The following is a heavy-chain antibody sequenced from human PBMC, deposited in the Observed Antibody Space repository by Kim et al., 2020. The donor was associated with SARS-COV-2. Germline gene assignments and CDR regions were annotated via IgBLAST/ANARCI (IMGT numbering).Heavy chain of an antibody. V-gene: IGHV1-46*03. D-gene: IGHD3-10*01. CDR2: INPSGGST. J-gene: IGHJ5*02. CDR3: DRGTWGGGGWGYGSGQYNRFDP. CDR1: GYTFTSSH. Sequence: ASVKVSCKASGYTFTSSHIQWVRQAPGQGLEWVGIINPSGGSTTYAQKLQGRVTMTRDTSTGTVYMELSSLRSEDTALYYCDRGTWGGGGWGYGSGQYNRFDPWGQGTLVNVSS.